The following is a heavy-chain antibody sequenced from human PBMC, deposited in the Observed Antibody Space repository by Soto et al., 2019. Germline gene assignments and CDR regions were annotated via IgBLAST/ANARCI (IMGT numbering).Heavy chain of an antibody. CDR1: GFTFSSYA. V-gene: IGHV3-23*01. Sequence: GGSLRLSCAASGFTFSSYAMSWVRQAPGKGLEWVSAISGSGGSTYYADSVKGRFSISRDNSKNTLYLQMNSLRADDTAVYYCAKVPYYDILTGPFDYWGQGTLVTVSS. J-gene: IGHJ4*02. CDR2: ISGSGGST. CDR3: AKVPYYDILTGPFDY. D-gene: IGHD3-9*01.